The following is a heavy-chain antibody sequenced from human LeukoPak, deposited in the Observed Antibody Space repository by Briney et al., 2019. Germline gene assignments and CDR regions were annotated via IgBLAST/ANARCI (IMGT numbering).Heavy chain of an antibody. CDR1: GYTFTRYG. CDR2: ISAYNGNT. V-gene: IGHV1-18*01. Sequence: ASVKVSCKASGYTFTRYGISWVRQAPGQGLEWMGWISAYNGNTKYAQKFQGRVTMTTDTSTSTVYVELRSLRSDDTAVYYCVRGSRAGDAFDIWGQGTRVTVSS. CDR3: VRGSRAGDAFDI. J-gene: IGHJ3*02. D-gene: IGHD2-2*01.